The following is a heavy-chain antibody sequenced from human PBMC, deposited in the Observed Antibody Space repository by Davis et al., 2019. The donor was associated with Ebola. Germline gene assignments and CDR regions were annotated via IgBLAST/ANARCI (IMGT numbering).Heavy chain of an antibody. Sequence: GGSLRLSCVASGFTFTTYWMSWVRQAPGKGLEWVANIKQDGSDKYYVDSVKGRFTISRDNAKNSLYLDMNSLRAEDTATYYCARGDDSGYYQERFDYWGQGHLVTVAS. CDR3: ARGDDSGYYQERFDY. V-gene: IGHV3-7*03. D-gene: IGHD3-22*01. J-gene: IGHJ4*02. CDR1: GFTFTTYW. CDR2: IKQDGSDK.